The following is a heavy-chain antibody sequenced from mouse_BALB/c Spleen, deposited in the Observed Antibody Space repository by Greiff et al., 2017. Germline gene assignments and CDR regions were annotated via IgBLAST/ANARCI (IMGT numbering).Heavy chain of an antibody. Sequence: EVKLMESGPGLVKPSQSLSLTCTVTGYSITSDYAWNWIRQFPGNKLEWMGYISYSGSTSYNPSLKSRISITRDTSKNQFFLQLNSVTTEDTATYYCARRETYDYDGDYAMDYWGQGTSVTVSS. D-gene: IGHD2-4*01. J-gene: IGHJ4*01. CDR1: GYSITSDYA. CDR3: ARRETYDYDGDYAMDY. CDR2: ISYSGST. V-gene: IGHV3-2*02.